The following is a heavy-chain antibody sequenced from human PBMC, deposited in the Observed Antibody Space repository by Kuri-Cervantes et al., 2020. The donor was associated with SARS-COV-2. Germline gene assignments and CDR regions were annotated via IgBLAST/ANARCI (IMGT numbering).Heavy chain of an antibody. D-gene: IGHD1-26*01. J-gene: IGHJ4*02. V-gene: IGHV1-24*01. CDR3: ARVIVGAYKFLHYFDY. CDR2: FDPEDGET. CDR1: GYTFTGYY. Sequence: ASVKVSCKASGYTFTGYYMHWVRQAPGKGLEWMGGFDPEDGETIYAQKFQGRVTMTEDTSTDTAYMELSRLRSDDTAVYYRARVIVGAYKFLHYFDYWGQGTLVTVSS.